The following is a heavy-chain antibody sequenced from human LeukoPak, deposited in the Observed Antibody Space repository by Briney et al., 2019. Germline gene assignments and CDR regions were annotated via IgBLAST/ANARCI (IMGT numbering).Heavy chain of an antibody. V-gene: IGHV4-34*01. Sequence: SETLSLTCAVYGGSFSGYYWSWIRQPPGKGLEWIGEINHSGSTNYNPSLKSRVTISVDTSKNQFSLKLGSVTAADTAVYYCARHVDTAMAPPYYFDYWGQGTLVTVSS. J-gene: IGHJ4*02. D-gene: IGHD5-18*01. CDR3: ARHVDTAMAPPYYFDY. CDR1: GGSFSGYY. CDR2: INHSGST.